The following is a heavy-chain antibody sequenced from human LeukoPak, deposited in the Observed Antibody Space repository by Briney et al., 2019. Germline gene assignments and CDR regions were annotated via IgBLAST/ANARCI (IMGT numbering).Heavy chain of an antibody. CDR1: GFSFSGYW. J-gene: IGHJ4*02. Sequence: GGSLRLSCAASGFSFSGYWMHWVRHAPGKGLVWVSRINSDGSSTSYADSVKGRFTISRDNAKNSLYLQMNSLRAEDTAVYYCARFMRYNWNNLGVFDYWGQGTLVTVSS. V-gene: IGHV3-74*01. CDR3: ARFMRYNWNNLGVFDY. D-gene: IGHD1/OR15-1a*01. CDR2: INSDGSST.